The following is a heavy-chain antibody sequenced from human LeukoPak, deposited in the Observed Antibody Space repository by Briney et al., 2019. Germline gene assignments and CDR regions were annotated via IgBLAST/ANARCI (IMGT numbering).Heavy chain of an antibody. V-gene: IGHV3-64*01. CDR1: GFTFSSYA. CDR3: ARADIAAAHVDY. D-gene: IGHD6-13*01. CDR2: ISSNGGST. J-gene: IGHJ4*02. Sequence: HPGGSLRLSCAASGFTFSSYAMHWVRQAPGKGLEYVSAISSNGGSTYYANSVKGRFTISRDNSKNTLYLQMGSLRAEDMAVYYCARADIAAAHVDYWGQGTLVTVSS.